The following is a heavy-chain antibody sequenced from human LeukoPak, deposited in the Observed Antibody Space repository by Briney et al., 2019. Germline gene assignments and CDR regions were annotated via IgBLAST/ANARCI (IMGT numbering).Heavy chain of an antibody. V-gene: IGHV4-34*01. CDR2: INHSGST. CDR3: ARRIFLERRRSPTFDP. J-gene: IGHJ5*02. Sequence: SETLSLTCAVYGGSFSGYYWSWIRQPPGKGLEWIGEINHSGSTSYNPSLKSRVTISVDTSKNQFSLKLSSVTAADTAVYYCARRIFLERRRSPTFDPWGQGTLVTVSS. CDR1: GGSFSGYY. D-gene: IGHD1-1*01.